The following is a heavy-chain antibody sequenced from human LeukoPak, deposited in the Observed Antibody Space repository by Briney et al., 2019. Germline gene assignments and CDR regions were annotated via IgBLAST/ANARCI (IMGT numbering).Heavy chain of an antibody. D-gene: IGHD2-2*02. CDR1: GGTFTSYA. CDR3: ARVVVPAAIPYYYYYMDV. J-gene: IGHJ6*03. V-gene: IGHV1-69*13. Sequence: SVKVSCKASGGTFTSYAISWVRQAPGQGLEWMGGIIPIFGTANYAQKFQGRVTITADESTSTAYMGLSSLRSEDTAVYYCARVVVPAAIPYYYYYMDVWGKGTTVTVSS. CDR2: IIPIFGTA.